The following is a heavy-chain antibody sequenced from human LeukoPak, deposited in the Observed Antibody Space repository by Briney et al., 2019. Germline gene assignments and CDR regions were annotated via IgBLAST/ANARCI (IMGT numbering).Heavy chain of an antibody. J-gene: IGHJ4*02. CDR1: GYTLTELS. CDR3: ARAVVGRWIQPYSWYYFDY. CDR2: ITPIFGTA. Sequence: GASVKVSCKVSGYTLTELSMHWVRQAPGKGLEWMGGITPIFGTANYAQKFQGRVTITTDESTSTAYMELSSLRSEDTAVYYCARAVVGRWIQPYSWYYFDYWGQGTLVTVSS. V-gene: IGHV1-69*05. D-gene: IGHD5-18*01.